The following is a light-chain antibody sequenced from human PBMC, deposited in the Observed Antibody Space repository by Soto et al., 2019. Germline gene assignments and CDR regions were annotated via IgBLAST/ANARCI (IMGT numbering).Light chain of an antibody. CDR3: KQYGSSPK. Sequence: EIVLTHSPGTLSFSPLEIATLSFSASQSVRTNYLAWYQQKPGQAPRLLIYGASSRATGIPDRFSGSGSGTDFTLTISRLEPEDFVVYYCKQYGSSPKFGQGTKVDIK. V-gene: IGKV3-20*01. CDR1: QSVRTNY. J-gene: IGKJ1*01. CDR2: GAS.